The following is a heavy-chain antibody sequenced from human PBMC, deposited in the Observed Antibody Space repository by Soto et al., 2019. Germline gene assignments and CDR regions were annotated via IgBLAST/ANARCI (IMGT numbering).Heavy chain of an antibody. D-gene: IGHD6-6*01. CDR1: GGTFSSYA. J-gene: IGHJ3*02. CDR2: IIPIFGTA. V-gene: IGHV1-69*01. Sequence: QVQLVQSGAEVKKPGSSVKVSCTASGGTFSSYAISWVRQDPGQGLEWMGGIIPIFGTANYGKKFQGRVTITADESTSTAYMELSSLRSEDTAVYYCARWYTSSSGHAFDIWGQGTMVTVSS. CDR3: ARWYTSSSGHAFDI.